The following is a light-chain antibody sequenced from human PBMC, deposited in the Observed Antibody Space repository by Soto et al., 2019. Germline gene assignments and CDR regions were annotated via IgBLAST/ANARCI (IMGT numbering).Light chain of an antibody. V-gene: IGKV3-20*01. CDR1: QSVTGNY. CDR2: GAS. J-gene: IGKJ5*01. CDR3: QQLNSYPIT. Sequence: EVVLTQSPGTLSLSPGERATLSCGASQSVTGNYLAWYQQKPGQAPRLLIFGASTRATGIPDRFSGSGSGTDFTLTISSLQPEDFATYYCQQLNSYPITFGQGTRLEIK.